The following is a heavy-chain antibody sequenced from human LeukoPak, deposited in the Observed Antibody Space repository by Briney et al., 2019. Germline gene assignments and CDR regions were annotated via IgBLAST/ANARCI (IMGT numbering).Heavy chain of an antibody. V-gene: IGHV3-7*03. Sequence: GGSLRLSCGASGFIFSDYWMNWFRQAPGKGLEFVATIKTDGSHQHYGDSVNGRFTISRDNAKNSVFLQMNSLRVDDTATYYCAKDLSWLQSDYWGQGTLVTVSS. CDR1: GFIFSDYW. CDR3: AKDLSWLQSDY. D-gene: IGHD5-24*01. J-gene: IGHJ4*02. CDR2: IKTDGSHQ.